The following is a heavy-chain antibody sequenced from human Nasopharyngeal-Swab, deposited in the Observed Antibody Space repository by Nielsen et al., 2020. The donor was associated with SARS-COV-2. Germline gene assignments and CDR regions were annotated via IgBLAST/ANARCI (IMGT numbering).Heavy chain of an antibody. CDR2: IIPIFGTA. CDR3: ARGGGRYCDWSHGDFDY. D-gene: IGHD3-9*01. J-gene: IGHJ4*02. Sequence: WVRQAPGQGLEWMGGIIPIFGTANYAQKFQGRVTITEDKCTSTAYMELSSLRSEDTAVYYCARGGGRYCDWSHGDFDYWGQGTLVTVSS. V-gene: IGHV1-69*06.